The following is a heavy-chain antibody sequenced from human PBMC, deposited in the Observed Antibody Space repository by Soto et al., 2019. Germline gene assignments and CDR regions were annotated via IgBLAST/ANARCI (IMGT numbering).Heavy chain of an antibody. Sequence: QVQLEQSGAEVKKPGSSLKVSCKASGGIFSDFSFSWVRQAPGQGLEWMGGIMPIFGGPDYAQRFRGRVTITADEVTRTAFMELRGLTSEDTATYYCASSLRMPGIGNYYYGMDVWGQGTTVTVSS. D-gene: IGHD6-13*01. CDR2: IMPIFGGP. CDR3: ASSLRMPGIGNYYYGMDV. J-gene: IGHJ6*02. V-gene: IGHV1-69*12. CDR1: GGIFSDFS.